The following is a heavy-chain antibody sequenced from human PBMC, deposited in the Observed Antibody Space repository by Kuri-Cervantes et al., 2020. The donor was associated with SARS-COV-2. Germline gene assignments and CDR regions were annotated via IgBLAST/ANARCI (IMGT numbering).Heavy chain of an antibody. J-gene: IGHJ3*02. V-gene: IGHV3-7*04. CDR2: IKQDGSEK. CDR1: GFTFSSYW. D-gene: IGHD6-19*01. CDR3: ARIPGYSSGWLAFDI. Sequence: LSLTCAASGFTFSSYWMSWVRQAPGKGLEWVANIKQDGSEKYYVDSVKGRFTISRDNAKNSLYLQMNSLRAEDTAVYYCARIPGYSSGWLAFDIWGQGTMVTVSS.